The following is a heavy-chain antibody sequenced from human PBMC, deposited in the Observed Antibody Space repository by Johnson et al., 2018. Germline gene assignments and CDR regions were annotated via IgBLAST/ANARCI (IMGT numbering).Heavy chain of an antibody. V-gene: IGHV3-33*01. Sequence: VQLVESGGGVVQXGRSLRLSCAASGFTFSSYAMHWVRQAPGKGLEWVAVIWYDGSNEYYADSVKGRFTISRDNSKNTLYLQMNSLGAEDTAVYYCAREEDWGSTPFYYYYMDVWAKGTTVTVSS. D-gene: IGHD7-27*01. CDR3: AREEDWGSTPFYYYYMDV. J-gene: IGHJ6*03. CDR2: IWYDGSNE. CDR1: GFTFSSYA.